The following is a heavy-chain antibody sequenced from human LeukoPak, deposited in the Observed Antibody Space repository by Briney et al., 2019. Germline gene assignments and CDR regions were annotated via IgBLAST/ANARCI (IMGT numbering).Heavy chain of an antibody. CDR2: ISGSGGST. Sequence: GGSLRLSCAASGFTFSSYAMSWVRQAPGKGLEWVSAISGSGGSTYYADSVKGRFTISRDNSKNTLYLQMNSLRAEDTAVYYCAKCPGLLLGIGGWYYFDYWGQGTMVTVSS. D-gene: IGHD6-13*01. CDR1: GFTFSSYA. J-gene: IGHJ4*02. V-gene: IGHV3-23*01. CDR3: AKCPGLLLGIGGWYYFDY.